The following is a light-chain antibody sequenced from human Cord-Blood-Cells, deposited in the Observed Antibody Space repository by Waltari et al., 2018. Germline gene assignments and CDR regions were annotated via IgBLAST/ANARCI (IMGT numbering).Light chain of an antibody. CDR3: QSYDSSLSGVV. V-gene: IGLV1-40*01. CDR1: SSTIAAGFD. J-gene: IGLJ2*01. Sequence: QSVLTQPPSVSGAPGQRVTISCTGSSSTIAAGFDVHWYQQLPRSAPKLLIYGNSNRPSGVPDRFSGSKSGTSASLAITGLQAEDEADYYCQSYDSSLSGVVFGGGTKLTVI. CDR2: GNS.